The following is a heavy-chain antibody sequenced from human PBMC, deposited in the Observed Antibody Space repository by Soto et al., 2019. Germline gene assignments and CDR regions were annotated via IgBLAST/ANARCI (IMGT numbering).Heavy chain of an antibody. D-gene: IGHD6-13*01. CDR1: GFTFDDYG. Sequence: GGSLRLSCAASGFTFDDYGMSWVRQAPGKGLEWVSGINWNGGSTGYADSVKGRFTISRDNAKSSLYLQMNSLRAEDTALYHCARDMAAAPYAFDIWGQGTMVTVSS. CDR3: ARDMAAAPYAFDI. CDR2: INWNGGST. V-gene: IGHV3-20*01. J-gene: IGHJ3*02.